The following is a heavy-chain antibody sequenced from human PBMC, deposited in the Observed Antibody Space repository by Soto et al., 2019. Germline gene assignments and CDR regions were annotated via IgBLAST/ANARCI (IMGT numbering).Heavy chain of an antibody. CDR1: GLTFSSYF. D-gene: IGHD3-10*01. V-gene: IGHV3-74*01. J-gene: IGHJ4*02. CDR2: INSDGSRT. Sequence: PERCLRRSCSAGGLTFSSYFMHWVRQAQRKTMVLVSLINSDGSRTGYAASVKGRFTISRDNAKNTLYLQMNSLRAEDTAVYYCARVVITMDRRDLDYFDYLCQRNPVTISS. CDR3: ARVVITMDRRDLDYFDY.